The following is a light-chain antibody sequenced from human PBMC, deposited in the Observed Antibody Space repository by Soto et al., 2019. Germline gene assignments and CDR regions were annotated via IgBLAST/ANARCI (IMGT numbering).Light chain of an antibody. V-gene: IGKV1-6*01. CDR1: QGISNE. J-gene: IGKJ1*01. CDR3: LQDYTYPLT. CDR2: GAS. Sequence: IQMTQSPSSLSASVGDRVTITCRASQGISNELGWYQQRPGKAPKVLIYGASNLQSGVPSRFSGSASGTDFTLTISSLQPEDFATYYCLQDYTYPLTFGQGTKVEMK.